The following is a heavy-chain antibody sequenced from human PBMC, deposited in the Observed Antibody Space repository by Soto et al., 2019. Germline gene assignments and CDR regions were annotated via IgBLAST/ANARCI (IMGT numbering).Heavy chain of an antibody. Sequence: QVQLVQSGAEVKKPGSSVKVSCKASGGTFSSYAISWVRQAPGQGLEWMGGIIPIFGTANYAQKFQGRVTITADKSTSTAYMELSILRSEDTAVYYCARARRTHRYYYDSSGYYGFDYWGQGTLVTVSS. D-gene: IGHD3-22*01. CDR3: ARARRTHRYYYDSSGYYGFDY. CDR2: IIPIFGTA. CDR1: GGTFSSYA. V-gene: IGHV1-69*06. J-gene: IGHJ4*02.